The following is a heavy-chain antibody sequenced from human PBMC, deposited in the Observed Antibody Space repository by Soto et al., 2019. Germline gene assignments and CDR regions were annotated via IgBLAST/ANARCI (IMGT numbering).Heavy chain of an antibody. CDR3: ARGILEYSSSSYFYYYGMDV. D-gene: IGHD6-6*01. Sequence: SETLSLTCTVSGGSISSGDYYWRWIRQPPGKGLEWIGYIYYSGSTYYNPSLKSRVTISVDTSKHQVSLKLSSVTAADTAVYYCARGILEYSSSSYFYYYGMDVWGQGTTVTVSS. J-gene: IGHJ6*02. CDR1: GGSISSGDYY. V-gene: IGHV4-30-4*01. CDR2: IYYSGST.